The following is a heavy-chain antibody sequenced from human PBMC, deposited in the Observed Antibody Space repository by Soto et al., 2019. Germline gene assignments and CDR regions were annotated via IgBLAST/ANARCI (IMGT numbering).Heavy chain of an antibody. V-gene: IGHV1-8*01. CDR1: GYTFTSYD. CDR3: ARGAGFLEPP. J-gene: IGHJ5*02. D-gene: IGHD3-3*01. Sequence: QVQLVQSGAEVKKPGASVKVSCKTSGYTFTSYDINWVRQATGQGLEWMGWMNPKSGNTGYAQSFQGRITMTWNTSMSSTYMELSSLRSEDTAVYYCARGAGFLEPPWGQGTLVTVSS. CDR2: MNPKSGNT.